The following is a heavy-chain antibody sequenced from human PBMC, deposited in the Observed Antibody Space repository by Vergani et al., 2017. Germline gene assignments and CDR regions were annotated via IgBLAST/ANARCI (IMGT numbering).Heavy chain of an antibody. D-gene: IGHD6-19*01. CDR1: GFTFSDYY. Sequence: QVQLMESGGGLVKPGGSLRLSCAASGFTFSDYYMSWIRQAPGKGLEWVSYISSSGSTIYYADSVKGRFTISRDNAKNSLYLQMNSLRAEDTAVYYCARERQEIAVAGSYYYYYMDVWGKGTTVTVSS. V-gene: IGHV3-11*01. CDR3: ARERQEIAVAGSYYYYYMDV. CDR2: ISSSGSTI. J-gene: IGHJ6*03.